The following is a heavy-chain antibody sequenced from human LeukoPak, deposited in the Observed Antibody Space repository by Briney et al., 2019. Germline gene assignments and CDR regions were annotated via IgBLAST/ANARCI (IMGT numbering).Heavy chain of an antibody. J-gene: IGHJ3*02. CDR2: MNPNSGNT. V-gene: IGHV1-8*01. D-gene: IGHD4-17*01. CDR1: GYTFTSYD. CDR3: AREGVGPTVFDAFDI. Sequence: ASVTVSCKASGYTFTSYDINWVRQAPGQGLEWMGWMNPNSGNTGYAQKFQGRVTMTRNTSISTAYMELSSLRSEDTAVYYCAREGVGPTVFDAFDIWGQGTMVTVSS.